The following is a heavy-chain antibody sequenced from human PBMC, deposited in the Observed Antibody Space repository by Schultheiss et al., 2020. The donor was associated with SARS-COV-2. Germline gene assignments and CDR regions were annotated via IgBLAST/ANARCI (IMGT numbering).Heavy chain of an antibody. CDR2: ISFDGSNK. V-gene: IGHV3-30*18. CDR3: AKGGSGWMGGFDY. D-gene: IGHD6-19*01. Sequence: GGSLRLSCAASGFTFSSYSMHWVRQAPGKGLEWVALISFDGSNKYYADSVKGRFTISRENAKNSLYLQMNSLRAEDTAVYYCAKGGSGWMGGFDYWGQGTLVTVSS. CDR1: GFTFSSYS. J-gene: IGHJ4*02.